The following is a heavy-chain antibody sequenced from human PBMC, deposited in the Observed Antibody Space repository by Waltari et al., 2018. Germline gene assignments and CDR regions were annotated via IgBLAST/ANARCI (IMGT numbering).Heavy chain of an antibody. D-gene: IGHD2-21*01. CDR3: TRVDDNCGSGH. V-gene: IGHV4-34*01. J-gene: IGHJ5*02. CDR1: GGSISGYY. Sequence: QVQQQKWGAGQLKHSETLSVTCADDGGSISGYYWSWIRQPPGKGVGWRGEIKHSESTNDNLSLTSRVTTSVDASKNPCCLKLSSATATDTGVYFCTRVDDNCGSGHCGQGTLVTVSS. CDR2: IKHSEST.